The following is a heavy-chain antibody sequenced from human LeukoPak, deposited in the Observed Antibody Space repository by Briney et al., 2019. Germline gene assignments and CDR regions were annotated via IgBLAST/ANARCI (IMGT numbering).Heavy chain of an antibody. CDR3: ARVVGLTGYSSNWYSGYYYYMDV. V-gene: IGHV1-69*06. CDR1: GGTFSSFA. D-gene: IGHD6-13*01. Sequence: SVKVSCKTSGGTFSSFAITWVRQTPGQGLEWMGGVIPIFGTTNYAQKFQDRVTITADKSTSTAYMKLSSLRSEDTAVYFCARVVGLTGYSSNWYSGYYYYMDVWGKGTTVTVSS. J-gene: IGHJ6*03. CDR2: VIPIFGTT.